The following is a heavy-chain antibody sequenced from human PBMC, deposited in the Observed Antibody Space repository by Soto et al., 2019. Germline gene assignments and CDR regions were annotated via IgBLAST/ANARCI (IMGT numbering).Heavy chain of an antibody. D-gene: IGHD3-16*02. Sequence: GGSLRLSCAASGFTFDDYAMHWVRQAPGKGLEWVSGISWNSGSIGYADSVKGRFTISRDNAKNSLYLQMNSLRAEDTALYYCAKAHRFHYMDVWGKGTTVTVSS. V-gene: IGHV3-9*01. CDR2: ISWNSGSI. J-gene: IGHJ6*03. CDR3: AKAHRFHYMDV. CDR1: GFTFDDYA.